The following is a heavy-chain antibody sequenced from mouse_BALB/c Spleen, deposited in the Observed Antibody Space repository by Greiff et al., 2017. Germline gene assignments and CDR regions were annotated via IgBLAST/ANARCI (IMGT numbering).Heavy chain of an antibody. CDR2: INPSSGYT. CDR3: ARSPSTAAFAY. J-gene: IGHJ3*01. CDR1: GYTFTSYT. V-gene: IGHV1-4*01. D-gene: IGHD1-2*01. Sequence: QVQLQQSGAELARPGASVKMSCKASGYTFTSYTMHWVKQRPGQGLEWIGYINPSSGYTNYNQKFKDKATLTADKSSSTAYMQLSSLTSEDSAVYYCARSPSTAAFAYWGQGTLVTVSA.